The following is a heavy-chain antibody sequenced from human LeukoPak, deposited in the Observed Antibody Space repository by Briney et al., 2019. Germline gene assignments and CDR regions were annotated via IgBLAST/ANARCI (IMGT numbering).Heavy chain of an antibody. CDR1: GFNFSSYW. CDR3: ARDPRQCHLVYTTGDY. D-gene: IGHD2-2*02. CDR2: MMSDGSEK. J-gene: IGHJ4*02. Sequence: PGGSLLLSCSVSGFNFSSYWMRWVRQAPGKGLEWVANMMSDGSEKYYVASLKGRFTISRDRPKNSLYLQMNSLRVEDTAVYYCARDPRQCHLVYTTGDYWGQGTLVTVSS. V-gene: IGHV3-7*01.